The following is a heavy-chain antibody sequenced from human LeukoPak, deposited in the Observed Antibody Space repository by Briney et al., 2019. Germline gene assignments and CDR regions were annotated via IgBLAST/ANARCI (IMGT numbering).Heavy chain of an antibody. J-gene: IGHJ4*02. CDR2: IYYSGST. D-gene: IGHD3-22*01. Sequence: SETLSLTCTVSGVSIRSYYWSWIRQPPGKGLEWIGYIYYSGSTYYNPSLKSRVTISVDTSKNQFSLKLSSVTAADTAVYYCARAPPPDSSGYYHPSQFDYWGQGTLVTVSS. CDR1: GVSIRSYY. V-gene: IGHV4-59*06. CDR3: ARAPPPDSSGYYHPSQFDY.